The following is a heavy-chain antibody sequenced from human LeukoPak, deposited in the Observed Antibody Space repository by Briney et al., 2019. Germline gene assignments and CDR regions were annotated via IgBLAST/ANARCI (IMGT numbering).Heavy chain of an antibody. Sequence: GGSLRLSCAASGFTFSSYWMSWVRQAPGKGLEWVANIKQDGSEKYYVDSVKGRFTISRDNAKNSLYLQMNSLRAEDTAVYYCARERGPSYSYDSSGYRLDYWGQGTLVTVSS. CDR1: GFTFSSYW. J-gene: IGHJ4*02. V-gene: IGHV3-7*01. CDR3: ARERGPSYSYDSSGYRLDY. CDR2: IKQDGSEK. D-gene: IGHD3-22*01.